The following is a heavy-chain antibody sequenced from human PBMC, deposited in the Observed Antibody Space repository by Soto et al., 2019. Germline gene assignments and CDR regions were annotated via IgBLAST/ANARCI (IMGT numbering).Heavy chain of an antibody. D-gene: IGHD5-12*01. CDR1: GFTVSNNY. J-gene: IGHJ4*02. CDR2: SYSGGST. CDR3: ARARDGYNLLYGPI. Sequence: GEYLRLSCSASGFTVSNNYMSWVRQAPGKGLEWVSVSYSGGSTDYADSVKGRFTISRDNSKNTLYLQMNSLRADDTAVYYCARARDGYNLLYGPIWGQGTLVTVSS. V-gene: IGHV3-53*01.